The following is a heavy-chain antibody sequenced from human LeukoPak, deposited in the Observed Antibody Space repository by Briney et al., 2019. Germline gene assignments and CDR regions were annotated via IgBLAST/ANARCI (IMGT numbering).Heavy chain of an antibody. D-gene: IGHD1-26*01. CDR1: GFTFSNYV. CDR3: AKDRNPYSGSYSDY. Sequence: GGSLRLSCAASGFTFSNYVLHWVRQAPGKGLEWVAFIRFDGSNSDYADSVKGRFTISRDNSKNTLYLQMNSLKFEDTAVYYCAKDRNPYSGSYSDYWGQGTLVTVSP. V-gene: IGHV3-30*02. CDR2: IRFDGSNS. J-gene: IGHJ4*02.